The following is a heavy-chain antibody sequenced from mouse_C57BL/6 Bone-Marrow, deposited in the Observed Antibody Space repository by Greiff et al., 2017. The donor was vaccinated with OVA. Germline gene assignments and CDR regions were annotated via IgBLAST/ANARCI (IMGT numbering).Heavy chain of an antibody. CDR1: GYTFTDYE. V-gene: IGHV1-15*01. CDR3: TGGYYVGYFDV. Sequence: QVQLQQSGAELVRPGASVTLSCKASGYTFTDYEMHWVKQTPVHGLEWIGAIDPETGGTAYNQKFKGKAILTADKSSSTAYMELRSLTSEDSAVYYCTGGYYVGYFDVWGTGTTVTVSS. D-gene: IGHD2-3*01. CDR2: IDPETGGT. J-gene: IGHJ1*03.